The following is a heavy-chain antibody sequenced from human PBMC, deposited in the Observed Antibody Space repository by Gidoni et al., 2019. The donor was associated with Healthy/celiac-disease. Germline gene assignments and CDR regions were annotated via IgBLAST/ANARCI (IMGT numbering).Heavy chain of an antibody. CDR2: ISYDGSNK. CDR1: GFTFSSYA. V-gene: IGHV3-30-3*01. D-gene: IGHD4-17*01. Sequence: QVQLVESGGGVVQPGRSLRLSCAASGFTFSSYAMHWVRQAPGKGLEGVAVISYDGSNKYYADSVKGRFTISRDNSKNTLYLQMNSLRAEDTAVYYCATQDYGMREDDAFDIWGQGTMVTVSS. J-gene: IGHJ3*02. CDR3: ATQDYGMREDDAFDI.